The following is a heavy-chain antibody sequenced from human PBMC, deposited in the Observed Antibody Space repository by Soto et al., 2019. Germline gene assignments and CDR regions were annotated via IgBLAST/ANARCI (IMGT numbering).Heavy chain of an antibody. Sequence: GGSLRLSCAASGFTFSSYAMSWVRQAPGKGLEWVSAISGSGGSTYYADSVKGRFTISRDNSKNTLYLQMHSLRGEVTAVYYCAKDLKYECSTSTWFDRWGQGTLVTVSS. CDR2: ISGSGGST. V-gene: IGHV3-23*01. D-gene: IGHD3-10*02. J-gene: IGHJ5*02. CDR1: GFTFSSYA. CDR3: AKDLKYECSTSTWFDR.